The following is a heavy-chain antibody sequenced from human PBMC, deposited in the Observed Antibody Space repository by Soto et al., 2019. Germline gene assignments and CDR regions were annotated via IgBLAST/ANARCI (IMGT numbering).Heavy chain of an antibody. CDR3: ARVLRRQQLDPYDAFDI. Sequence: QVQLQESGPGLVKPSGTLSLTCAVSGGSISSSNWWSWVRQSPGRGLEGIGEIYHSGLTNYKPSLKTRVTISVDKSKNQFALDLNSLTAADTAVYYCARVLRRQQLDPYDAFDIWGQGTMVTVSS. CDR1: GGSISSSNW. J-gene: IGHJ3*02. D-gene: IGHD6-13*01. CDR2: IYHSGLT. V-gene: IGHV4-4*02.